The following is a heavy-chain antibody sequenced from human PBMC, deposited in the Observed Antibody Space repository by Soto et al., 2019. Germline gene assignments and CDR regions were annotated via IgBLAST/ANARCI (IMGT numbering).Heavy chain of an antibody. D-gene: IGHD2-21*02. Sequence: GGSLRLSCAASGFTFSSYSMNWVRQAPGKGLEWVSYISSSSSTIYYADSVKGRFTISRDNAKNSLYLQMNSLRAEDTAVYYCARGGDPVFYYYYMDVWGKGTTVTVSS. V-gene: IGHV3-48*01. CDR1: GFTFSSYS. CDR2: ISSSSSTI. CDR3: ARGGDPVFYYYYMDV. J-gene: IGHJ6*03.